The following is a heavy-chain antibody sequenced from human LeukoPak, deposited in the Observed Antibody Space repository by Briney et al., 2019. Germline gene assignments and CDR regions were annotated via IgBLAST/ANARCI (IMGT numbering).Heavy chain of an antibody. V-gene: IGHV4-59*08. J-gene: IGHJ2*01. CDR3: ARREDFWYFGL. CDR1: VGTNSTYY. CDR2: IYYTGST. Sequence: AETLALTRTISVGTNSTYYWSWIRQPPGKGLEWIGYIYYTGSTKYNPSLKRRVTFSVDTSKNHFSLKLISVTAGDAAVYYCARREDFWYFGLWGRGNLVTVSS.